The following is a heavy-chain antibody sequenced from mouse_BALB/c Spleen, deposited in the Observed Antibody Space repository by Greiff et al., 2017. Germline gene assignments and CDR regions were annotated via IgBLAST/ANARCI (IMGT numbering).Heavy chain of an antibody. V-gene: IGHV5-6-5*01. D-gene: IGHD1-1*01. CDR1: GFTFSSYA. Sequence: EVMLVESGGGLVKPGGSLKLSCAASGFTFSSYAMSWVRQTPEKRLEWVASISSGGSTYYPDSVKGRFTISRDNARNILYLQMSSLRSEDTAMYYCARGLFTTVGPFDYWGQGTTLTVSS. CDR3: ARGLFTTVGPFDY. J-gene: IGHJ2*01. CDR2: ISSGGST.